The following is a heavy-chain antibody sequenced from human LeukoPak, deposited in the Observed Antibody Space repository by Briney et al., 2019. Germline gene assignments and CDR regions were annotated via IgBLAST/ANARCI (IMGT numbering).Heavy chain of an antibody. J-gene: IGHJ4*02. V-gene: IGHV4-34*01. CDR3: ARGGGNCSSTGCQRTPFDY. CDR2: INHSGST. CDR1: GGSFSGYY. D-gene: IGHD2-2*01. Sequence: SETLSLTCAVYGGSFSGYYWSWIRQPPGKGLEWIGEINHSGSTNYNPSLKSRVTISVDTSKNQFSLKLSSVTAADTAVYYCARGGGNCSSTGCQRTPFDYWGQGTLVTVSS.